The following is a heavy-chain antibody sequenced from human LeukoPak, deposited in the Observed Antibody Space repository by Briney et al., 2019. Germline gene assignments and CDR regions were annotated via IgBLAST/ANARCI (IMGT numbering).Heavy chain of an antibody. CDR1: GDFISAYY. V-gene: IGHV4-59*08. D-gene: IGHD4-17*01. Sequence: SETLSLTCSVSGDFISAYYWSWLRQPPGKGLEWIGYIYHTGSTNYNPSLKSRVTISIDTSKNQFSLKLTSVTAADAAIYYCAKMGNPAAVTTDYWGQGTLVTVSS. CDR2: IYHTGST. J-gene: IGHJ4*02. CDR3: AKMGNPAAVTTDY.